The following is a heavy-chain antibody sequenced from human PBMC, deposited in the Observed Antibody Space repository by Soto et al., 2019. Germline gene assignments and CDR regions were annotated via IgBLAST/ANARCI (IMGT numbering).Heavy chain of an antibody. CDR2: ISAYNGNT. CDR3: ARDAKCSSTSCYLKVWYYYGMDV. CDR1: GYTLTSYG. D-gene: IGHD2-2*01. V-gene: IGHV1-18*01. Sequence: ASVKVSCKASGYTLTSYGISWVRRAPGQGLEWMGWISAYNGNTNYAQKLQGRVTMTTDTSTSTAYMELRSLRSDDTAVYYCARDAKCSSTSCYLKVWYYYGMDVGGQGTTVTVSS. J-gene: IGHJ6*02.